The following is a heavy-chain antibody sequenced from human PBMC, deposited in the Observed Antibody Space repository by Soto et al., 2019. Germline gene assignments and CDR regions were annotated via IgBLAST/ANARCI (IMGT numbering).Heavy chain of an antibody. J-gene: IGHJ4*02. CDR3: AAQATGYFVPFDF. D-gene: IGHD3-22*01. CDR2: ISASGDTT. V-gene: IGHV3-23*01. CDR1: GFSFSTCA. Sequence: EVQLLESGGGLVQPGGSLRLSCAASGFSFSTCAVSWVRQAPGKGLEWVSSISASGDTTHYAESVRGRFTISRDNSRNTLHLNMSSLTTEDTAIYSCAAQATGYFVPFDFWGRGTLVTVSS.